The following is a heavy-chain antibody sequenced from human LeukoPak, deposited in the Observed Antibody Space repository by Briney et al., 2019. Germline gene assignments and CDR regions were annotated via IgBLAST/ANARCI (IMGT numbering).Heavy chain of an antibody. CDR3: ARDGSVSMITFGGVTLAYYFDY. V-gene: IGHV3-30-3*01. J-gene: IGHJ4*02. D-gene: IGHD3-16*01. CDR1: GSTFSSYA. CDR2: ISYDGSNK. Sequence: GRSLRLSCAASGSTFSSYAMHWVRQAPGKGLEWVAVISYDGSNKYYADSVKGRFTISRDNSKNTLYLQMNSLRAEDTAVYYCARDGSVSMITFGGVTLAYYFDYWGQGTLVTVSS.